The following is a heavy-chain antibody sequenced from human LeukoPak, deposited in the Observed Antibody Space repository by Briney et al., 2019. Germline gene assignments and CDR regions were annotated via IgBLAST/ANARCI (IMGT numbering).Heavy chain of an antibody. D-gene: IGHD3-10*01. CDR3: ARSPGGFGELFLDY. J-gene: IGHJ4*02. Sequence: SVKVSCKTSGGTFSNYAISWVRQAPGQGLEWMGVIIPIFDTPNYAQKWQGRVTITTDESTSTAYMELRSLRSEDTAVYYCARSPGGFGELFLDYWGQGTLVTVSS. CDR1: GGTFSNYA. CDR2: IIPIFDTP. V-gene: IGHV1-69*05.